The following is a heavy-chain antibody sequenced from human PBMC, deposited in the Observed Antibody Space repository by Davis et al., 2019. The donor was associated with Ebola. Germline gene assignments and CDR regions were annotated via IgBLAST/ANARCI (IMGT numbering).Heavy chain of an antibody. CDR3: ARMISCGGDCRFFGY. CDR1: GFSFTDYY. J-gene: IGHJ4*02. V-gene: IGHV1-2*02. Sequence: AASVKVSCKASGFSFTDYYIYWVRQVPGQGLEWMGWVSGSSGGSNYAQKFQGRVTMTRDTPITTAYMELNRLRSDDTAVYYCARMISCGGDCRFFGYWGQGTLVTVSS. CDR2: VSGSSGGS. D-gene: IGHD2-21*02.